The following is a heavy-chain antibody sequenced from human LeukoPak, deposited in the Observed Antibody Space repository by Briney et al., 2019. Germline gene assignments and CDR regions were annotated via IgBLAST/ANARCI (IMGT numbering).Heavy chain of an antibody. Sequence: SSETLSLTCAASGGSISSFYWSWIRQSPGQGLEWIGYIYTSGSTNYNPSLKSRVTISVDTSKNQFSLKLSSVTAADTPMYYCARQKRDGYNWIPYFDYWGQGTLVTVSS. D-gene: IGHD5-24*01. CDR2: IYTSGST. J-gene: IGHJ4*02. CDR1: GGSISSFY. CDR3: ARQKRDGYNWIPYFDY. V-gene: IGHV4-4*09.